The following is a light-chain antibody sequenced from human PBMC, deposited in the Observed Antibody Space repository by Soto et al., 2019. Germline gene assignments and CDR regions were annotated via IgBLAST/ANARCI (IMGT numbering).Light chain of an antibody. CDR2: ANN. CDR3: QSYDSNLNGLYV. Sequence: QSVLTQPASVSGSPGQSITISCSGTSSNIGTKNVHWYQHLPGAAPKVLIYANNNRPSGVPDRFSVSKSGTSASLAITGLQAEDEADYYCQSYDSNLNGLYVFGTGTKVTVL. V-gene: IGLV1-40*01. J-gene: IGLJ1*01. CDR1: SSNIGTKN.